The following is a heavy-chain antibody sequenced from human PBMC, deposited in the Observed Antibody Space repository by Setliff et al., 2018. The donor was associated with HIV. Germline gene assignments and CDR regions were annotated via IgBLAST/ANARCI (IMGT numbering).Heavy chain of an antibody. CDR1: GFTFSNAW. CDR2: ISSKDGST. CDR3: AKSSWWEPRAY. D-gene: IGHD2-15*01. V-gene: IGHV3-23*01. Sequence: GGSLRLSCAASGFTFSNAWMSWVRQAPGKGLEWVSAISSKDGSTYYADSVRGRFTISRDNSKNTLYLQMNSLRAEDTAVYYCAKSSWWEPRAYWGQGTLVNVSS. J-gene: IGHJ4*02.